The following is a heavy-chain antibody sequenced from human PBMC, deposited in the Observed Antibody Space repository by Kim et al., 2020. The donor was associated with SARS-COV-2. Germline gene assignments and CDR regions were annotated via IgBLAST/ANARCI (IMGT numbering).Heavy chain of an antibody. CDR3: AKLKGGMAAADFDY. Sequence: ADSVKGRFTISRDNSKNTLYLQMNSLRAEDTAVYYCAKLKGGMAAADFDYWGQGTLVTVSS. J-gene: IGHJ4*02. D-gene: IGHD6-13*01. V-gene: IGHV3-23*01.